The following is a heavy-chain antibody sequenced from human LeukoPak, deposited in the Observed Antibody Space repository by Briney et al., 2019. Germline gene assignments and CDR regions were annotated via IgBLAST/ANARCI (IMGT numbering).Heavy chain of an antibody. CDR3: ARSSILGYCSGGSCAADV. D-gene: IGHD2-15*01. CDR1: GYTFTGYY. J-gene: IGHJ6*02. Sequence: ASVKVSCKASGYTFTGYYLYWVRQAPGQGLEWMGRINPNSGGTNYAQKFQGRVTMTRDTSISTAYMELSSLRSDDTAVFYCARSSILGYCSGGSCAADVWGQGTTVTVSS. V-gene: IGHV1-2*06. CDR2: INPNSGGT.